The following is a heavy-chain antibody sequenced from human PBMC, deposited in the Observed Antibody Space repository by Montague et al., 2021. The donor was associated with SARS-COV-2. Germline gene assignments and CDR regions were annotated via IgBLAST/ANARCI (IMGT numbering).Heavy chain of an antibody. CDR3: ARGRAVTTFYYYYYGMDV. CDR1: GGSFSGYY. Sequence: SETLSLTCAVYGGSFSGYYCSWIRQPPGKGLEWIGVINHSGSTIYNSSLKSRVTISVDTSKNQFSLKLSSVTAADTAVYYCARGRAVTTFYYYYYGMDVWGRGTTVTVSS. CDR2: INHSGST. V-gene: IGHV4-34*01. J-gene: IGHJ6*02. D-gene: IGHD4-17*01.